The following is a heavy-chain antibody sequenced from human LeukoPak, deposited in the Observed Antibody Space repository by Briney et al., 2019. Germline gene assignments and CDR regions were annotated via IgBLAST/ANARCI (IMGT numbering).Heavy chain of an antibody. Sequence: ASVKVACKASGGTFSSYAISWVRQAPGQGLEWMGGIIPIFGTANYAQKFQGRVTITADESTSTAYMELSSLRSEDTAVHYCARDGGRQYYFDYWGQGTLVTVSS. CDR2: IIPIFGTA. V-gene: IGHV1-69*13. J-gene: IGHJ4*02. CDR1: GGTFSSYA. CDR3: ARDGGRQYYFDY. D-gene: IGHD3-3*01.